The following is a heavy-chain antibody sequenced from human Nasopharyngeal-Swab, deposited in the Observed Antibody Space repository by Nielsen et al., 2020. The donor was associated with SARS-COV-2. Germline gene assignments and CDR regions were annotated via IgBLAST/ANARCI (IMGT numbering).Heavy chain of an antibody. D-gene: IGHD6-19*01. CDR2: IWYDGSNK. Sequence: GESLKISCAASGFTFSSYGMHWVRQAPGKGLEWVAVIWYDGSNKYYADSVKGRFTISRDNAKNSLYLQMNSLRAEDTALYYCAKDTAVAGKDAFDIWGQGTMVTVSS. CDR1: GFTFSSYG. V-gene: IGHV3-33*03. CDR3: AKDTAVAGKDAFDI. J-gene: IGHJ3*02.